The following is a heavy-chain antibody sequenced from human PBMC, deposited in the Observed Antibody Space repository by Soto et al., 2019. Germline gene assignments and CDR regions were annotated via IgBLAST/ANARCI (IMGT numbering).Heavy chain of an antibody. CDR2: IYYSGST. J-gene: IGHJ6*03. CDR3: ARGANDFWSGYSTYYYYYMDV. CDR1: GGSISSYY. D-gene: IGHD3-3*01. Sequence: ETLSLTCTVSGGSISSYYWSWIRQPPGKGLEWIGYIYYSGSTNYNPSLKSRVTISVDTSKNQFSLKLSSVTAADTAVYYCARGANDFWSGYSTYYYYYMDVWGKGTTVTVSS. V-gene: IGHV4-59*08.